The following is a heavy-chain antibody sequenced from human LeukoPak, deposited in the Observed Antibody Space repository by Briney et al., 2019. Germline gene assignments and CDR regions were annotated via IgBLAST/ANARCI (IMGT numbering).Heavy chain of an antibody. Sequence: GGALRLSRAHSGFIFNNYGLIGVRQAPGKGREWVSVISNDGGGTNYADFVKGRFTISRDNSKNTLFLQMNSLRAEDTALYYCAKGSSGYFVDLWGQGTLVTVSS. D-gene: IGHD3-22*01. V-gene: IGHV3-23*01. CDR1: GFIFNNYG. CDR2: ISNDGGGT. CDR3: AKGSSGYFVDL. J-gene: IGHJ5*02.